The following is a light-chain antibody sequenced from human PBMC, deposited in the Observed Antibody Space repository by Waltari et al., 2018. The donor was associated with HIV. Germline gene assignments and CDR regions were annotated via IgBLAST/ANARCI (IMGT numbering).Light chain of an antibody. V-gene: IGKV3D-20*01. CDR2: DAS. Sequence: EIVLTQFPATLSLSPCARVTLSCGASKRHTSSSGDWYRRKLGLAPRLLSHDASRRATGSPERFSGSGSGTDFTLTISRLAPEDFAVYYCQQYGSSPLTFGQGTKLEIK. CDR1: KRHTSSS. CDR3: QQYGSSPLT. J-gene: IGKJ2*01.